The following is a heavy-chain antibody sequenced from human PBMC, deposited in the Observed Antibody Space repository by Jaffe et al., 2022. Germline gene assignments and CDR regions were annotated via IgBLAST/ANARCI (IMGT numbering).Heavy chain of an antibody. D-gene: IGHD3-10*01. CDR1: GFTFSSCT. V-gene: IGHV3-21*01. J-gene: IGHJ4*02. Sequence: EVHLVESGGGLVKPGGSLRLSCAAAGFTFSSCTMNWVRQAPGKGLEWISSISSSSSYIYYADSVKGRFTISRDNAENSLYLQMNSLRDEDTAIYYCARDPGSGSYWGQGTLVTVSS. CDR3: ARDPGSGSY. CDR2: ISSSSSYI.